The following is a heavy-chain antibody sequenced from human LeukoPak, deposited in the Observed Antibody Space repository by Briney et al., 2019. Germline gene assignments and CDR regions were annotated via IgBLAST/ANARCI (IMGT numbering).Heavy chain of an antibody. CDR2: INPNSGGT. Sequence: ASVKVSCKASGYTFTGYYMHWVRQAPGQGLEWMGWINPNSGGTNYAQKFQGRVTMTRDTSISTAYMELSRLRSDDTAVYYCARVTYYDSSGYPLDYWGQGTLVTVSS. CDR3: ARVTYYDSSGYPLDY. V-gene: IGHV1-2*02. J-gene: IGHJ4*02. D-gene: IGHD3-22*01. CDR1: GYTFTGYY.